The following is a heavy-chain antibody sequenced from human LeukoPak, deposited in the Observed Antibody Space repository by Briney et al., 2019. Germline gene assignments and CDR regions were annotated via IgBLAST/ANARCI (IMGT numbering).Heavy chain of an antibody. V-gene: IGHV3-74*01. D-gene: IGHD3-10*01. CDR2: MKTDGTRI. CDR1: GFRFSNSW. J-gene: IGHJ4*02. Sequence: GVSLRLSYAASGFRFSNSWMYWVRQGPGKGPVWVSRMKTDGTRIEYADSVKGRFTISRGNAKNTLFLQMSSLRVEDTAVYYCARGADHGGSYYPDWGQGTRVTVSS. CDR3: ARGADHGGSYYPD.